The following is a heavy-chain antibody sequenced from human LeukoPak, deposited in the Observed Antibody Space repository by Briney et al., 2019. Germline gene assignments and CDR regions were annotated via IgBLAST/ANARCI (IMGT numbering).Heavy chain of an antibody. D-gene: IGHD1-26*01. Sequence: PGESLKISCKASGYSFTSYWIAWVRQMPGKGLEWMGVIYPDDSDTRYSPSFQGQVTISADKSISTAFLQWSSLKASDTAIYYCARHGKLSASRNWFDPWGQGTLVTVSS. V-gene: IGHV5-51*01. J-gene: IGHJ5*02. CDR3: ARHGKLSASRNWFDP. CDR1: GYSFTSYW. CDR2: IYPDDSDT.